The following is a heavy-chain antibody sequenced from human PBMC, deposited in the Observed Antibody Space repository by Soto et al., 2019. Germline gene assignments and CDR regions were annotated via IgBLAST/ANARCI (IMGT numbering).Heavy chain of an antibody. D-gene: IGHD2-15*01. CDR3: ARVGGYCSGGSCYSSAAFDI. CDR2: INPSGGST. J-gene: IGHJ3*02. Sequence: ASVKVSCKASGYTFTSYYMHWVRQAPGQGLEWMGIINPSGGSTSYAQKFQGRVTMTRDTSTSTVYMELSSLRSEDTAVYYCARVGGYCSGGSCYSSAAFDIRGQGTMVTVSS. V-gene: IGHV1-46*01. CDR1: GYTFTSYY.